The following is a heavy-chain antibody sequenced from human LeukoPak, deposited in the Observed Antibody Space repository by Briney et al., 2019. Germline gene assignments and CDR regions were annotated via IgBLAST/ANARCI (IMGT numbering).Heavy chain of an antibody. Sequence: AETLSLTCTVSGGSISSSSYYWGWIRPPPGKGLEWIGSIYYSGSTYYNPSLKSRVTISVDTSKNQFSLKLSSVTAADTAVYYCARNSRPLDYWGQGTLVTVSS. CDR3: ARNSRPLDY. CDR2: IYYSGST. V-gene: IGHV4-39*07. J-gene: IGHJ4*02. D-gene: IGHD6-13*01. CDR1: GGSISSSSYY.